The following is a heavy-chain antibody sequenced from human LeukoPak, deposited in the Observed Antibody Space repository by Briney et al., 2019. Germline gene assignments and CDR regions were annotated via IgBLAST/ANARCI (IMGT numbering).Heavy chain of an antibody. CDR1: GGSFSGYY. CDR2: INHSGST. J-gene: IGHJ4*02. D-gene: IGHD2-15*01. CDR3: ARGNYCCGGSCYGSWGWAPNQASYYFDY. Sequence: SETLSLTCAVYGGSFSGYYWSWIRQPPGKGLEWIGEINHSGSTNYNPSLKSRVTISVDTSKNQFSLKLSSVTAADTAVYSCARGNYCCGGSCYGSWGWAPNQASYYFDYWGQGTLVTVSS. V-gene: IGHV4-34*01.